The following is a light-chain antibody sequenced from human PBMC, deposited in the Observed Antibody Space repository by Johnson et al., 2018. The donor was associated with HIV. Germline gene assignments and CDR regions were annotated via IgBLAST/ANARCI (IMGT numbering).Light chain of an antibody. Sequence: QSVLSQPPSVSAAPGQKVTISCSGSSSNIGNNYVSWYQQLPGTAPKLLIYENNKRPSGIPDRFSGAKSGTSATLGITGLLTGDEADYYCGTWDSSLSAHVCGTGTKVTVL. CDR1: SSNIGNNY. CDR3: GTWDSSLSAHV. V-gene: IGLV1-51*02. CDR2: ENN. J-gene: IGLJ1*01.